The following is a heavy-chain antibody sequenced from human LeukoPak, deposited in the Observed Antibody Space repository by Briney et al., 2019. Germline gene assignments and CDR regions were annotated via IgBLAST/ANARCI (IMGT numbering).Heavy chain of an antibody. CDR3: ARRRYSSGWHLDY. Sequence: ASVKVSCRASRYTFPNYGVTGLRQAPGQGREWMGWISAYNGDTNYAQKFQGRVTMSTDTSTSTAYMELRSLRSDDAAMYYCARRRYSSGWHLDYWGQGTLVTVSS. D-gene: IGHD6-19*01. CDR2: ISAYNGDT. CDR1: RYTFPNYG. V-gene: IGHV1-18*01. J-gene: IGHJ4*02.